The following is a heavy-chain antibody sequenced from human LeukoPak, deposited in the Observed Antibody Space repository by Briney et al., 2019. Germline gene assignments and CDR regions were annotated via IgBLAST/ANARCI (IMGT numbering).Heavy chain of an antibody. CDR2: IYTSGST. CDR1: GGSFSSYY. V-gene: IGHV4-4*07. CDR3: ARDSSSSPGNEEPKWYNWFDP. D-gene: IGHD6-13*01. J-gene: IGHJ5*02. Sequence: SETLSLTCAVYGGSFSSYYWSWIRQPAGKGLEWIGRIYTSGSTNYNPSLKSRVTMSVDTSKNQFSLKLSSVTAADTAVYYCARDSSSSPGNEEPKWYNWFDPWGQGTLVTVSS.